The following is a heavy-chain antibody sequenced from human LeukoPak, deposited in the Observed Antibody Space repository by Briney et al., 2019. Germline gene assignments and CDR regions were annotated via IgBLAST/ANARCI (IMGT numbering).Heavy chain of an antibody. Sequence: ASVKVSCKASGGTFSSYAISWVRQAPGQGLEWMGRIIPILGIANYAQKFQGRVTITADKSTSTAYMELSSLRSEDTAVYYCARDPGYDILTGYSIQLGGYFDYWGQGTLVTVSS. CDR1: GGTFSSYA. J-gene: IGHJ4*02. V-gene: IGHV1-69*04. D-gene: IGHD3-9*01. CDR3: ARDPGYDILTGYSIQLGGYFDY. CDR2: IIPILGIA.